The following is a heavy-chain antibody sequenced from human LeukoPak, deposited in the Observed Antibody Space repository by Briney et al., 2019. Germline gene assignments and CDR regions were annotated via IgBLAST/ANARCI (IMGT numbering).Heavy chain of an antibody. CDR1: GFTFSNYN. D-gene: IGHD4-11*01. CDR3: ARVEETATTAAIIRKYSYYYYYMDV. J-gene: IGHJ6*03. CDR2: ISGSSSTI. V-gene: IGHV3-48*01. Sequence: GGSLRLSCAASGFTFSNYNMNWVRQAPGKGLEWVSYISGSSSTIYYADSVKGRFTISKDNAKNSLYLQMNSLRAEDTAVYYCARVEETATTAAIIRKYSYYYYYMDVWGKGNTVTVSS.